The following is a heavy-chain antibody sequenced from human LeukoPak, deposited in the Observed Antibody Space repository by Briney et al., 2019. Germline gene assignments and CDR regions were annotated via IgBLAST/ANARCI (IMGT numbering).Heavy chain of an antibody. CDR3: ARRGCNGGSCYAY. J-gene: IGHJ4*02. CDR1: GYSFSNDW. D-gene: IGHD2-15*01. CDR2: IYPGDSDT. V-gene: IGHV5-51*01. Sequence: GESLKISCKGSGYSFSNDWIGWVRQMPGKGLEWMGIIYPGDSDTRYSPSFQGQVTISADKSISTDYLQWSSLGASDTAVYYCARRGCNGGSCYAYWGQGTLVTVSS.